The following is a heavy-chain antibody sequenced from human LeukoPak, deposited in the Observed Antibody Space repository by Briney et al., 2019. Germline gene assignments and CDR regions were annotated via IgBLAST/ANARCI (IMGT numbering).Heavy chain of an antibody. V-gene: IGHV3-66*01. CDR3: ARDRSGMYGELDY. D-gene: IGHD1-26*01. Sequence: GGSLRLSCAASGLIVSSNYMSWVRQAPGKGLEGVSIIYNGGNTYYADSVKGRFSISRENSKNTLYLQMNSLRAEDTAVYYCARDRSGMYGELDYWGQGTPVTVSS. J-gene: IGHJ4*02. CDR1: GLIVSSNY. CDR2: IYNGGNT.